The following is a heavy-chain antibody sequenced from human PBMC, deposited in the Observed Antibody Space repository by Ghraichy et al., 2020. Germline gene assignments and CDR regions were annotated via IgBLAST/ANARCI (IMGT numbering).Heavy chain of an antibody. CDR3: AKDRLLPTDDWYFDL. J-gene: IGHJ2*01. V-gene: IGHV3-30*18. CDR2: ISYDGSNK. Sequence: GGSLRLTCAASGFTFSSYGMHWVRQAPGKGLEWVAVISYDGSNKYYADSVKGRFTISRDNSKNTLYLQMNSLRAEDTAVYYCAKDRLLPTDDWYFDLWGRGTLVTVSS. D-gene: IGHD4-17*01. CDR1: GFTFSSYG.